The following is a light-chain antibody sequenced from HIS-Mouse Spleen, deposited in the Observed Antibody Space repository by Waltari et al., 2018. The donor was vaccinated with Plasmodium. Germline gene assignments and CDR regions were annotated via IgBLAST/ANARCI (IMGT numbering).Light chain of an antibody. V-gene: IGLV1-47*01. Sequence: QSVLTQPPSASGTPGQRVTISCSGSSYNIGSNYVYWYQQRPGTAPKLLIYRNNQRPSGVPDRFSGSKSGTSASLAISGLRSEDEADYYCAAWDDSLSGPVFGGGTKLTVL. CDR2: RNN. CDR1: SYNIGSNY. J-gene: IGLJ3*02. CDR3: AAWDDSLSGPV.